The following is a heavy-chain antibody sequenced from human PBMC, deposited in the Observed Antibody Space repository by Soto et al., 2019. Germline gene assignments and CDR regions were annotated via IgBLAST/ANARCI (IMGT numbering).Heavy chain of an antibody. CDR1: GFTFSSDG. V-gene: IGHV3-30*18. Sequence: PGGSLRLSCAASGFTFSSDGMHWVRQAPGKGLEWVAVISYDGSNKYYADSVKGRFTISRDNSKNTLYLQMNSLRAEDTAVYYCAKITGPGPYYYYGMDVWGQGTTVTVSS. J-gene: IGHJ6*02. D-gene: IGHD1-20*01. CDR3: AKITGPGPYYYYGMDV. CDR2: ISYDGSNK.